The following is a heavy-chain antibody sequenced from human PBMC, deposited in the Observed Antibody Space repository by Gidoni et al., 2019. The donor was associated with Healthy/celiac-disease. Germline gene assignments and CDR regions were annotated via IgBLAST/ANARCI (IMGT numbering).Heavy chain of an antibody. Sequence: EVHLVESGGGLVQPGGSLRLSCAASGFTFSSYDMHWVRQATGKGLEWVSAIGTAGDTYYPGSVKGRFTISRENAKNSLYLQMNSLRAGDTAVYYCARGTLSGDFDYWGQGTLVTVSS. CDR3: ARGTLSGDFDY. CDR2: IGTAGDT. CDR1: GFTFSSYD. J-gene: IGHJ4*02. V-gene: IGHV3-13*01. D-gene: IGHD3-16*02.